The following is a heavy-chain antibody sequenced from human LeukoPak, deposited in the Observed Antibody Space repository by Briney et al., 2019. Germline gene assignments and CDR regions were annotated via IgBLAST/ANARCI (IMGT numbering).Heavy chain of an antibody. V-gene: IGHV2-5*02. J-gene: IGHJ4*02. Sequence: SGPTLVNPTQTLTLTCTFSGFSLSTSGVAVGWIRQPPGKALEWLGLIYWDDDKRYSPSLKSALTITKDTSKNQVVLTMTNMDPVDTATYYCAHRRDGYNSLDYWGQGTLVAVSS. D-gene: IGHD5-24*01. CDR3: AHRRDGYNSLDY. CDR2: IYWDDDK. CDR1: GFSLSTSGVA.